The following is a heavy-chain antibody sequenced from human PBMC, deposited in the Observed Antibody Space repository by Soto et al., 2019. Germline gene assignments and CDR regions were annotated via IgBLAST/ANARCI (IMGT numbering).Heavy chain of an antibody. V-gene: IGHV4-31*03. CDR1: GGSISSGGYY. Sequence: QVQLQESGPGLVKPSQTLSLTCTVSGGSISSGGYYWSWIRQHPGKGLEWIGYIYYSGSTYYNPSLKSRVTISVDTAKNQCSLKLSSVPAADTAVYYCARSTQSTVTTCDYWGQGTLVTVSS. J-gene: IGHJ4*02. D-gene: IGHD4-17*01. CDR2: IYYSGST. CDR3: ARSTQSTVTTCDY.